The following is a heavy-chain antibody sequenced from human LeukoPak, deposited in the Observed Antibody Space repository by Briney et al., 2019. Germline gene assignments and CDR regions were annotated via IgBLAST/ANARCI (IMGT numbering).Heavy chain of an antibody. D-gene: IGHD1-26*01. J-gene: IGHJ5*02. Sequence: GGSLRLSCAASGFTFSSYAMHWVRQAPGKGLEWVAVISYDGSNKYYADSVKGRFTISRDNSGNTLYLQMNSLRAEDTAVYYCARDRGVGAISPISWFDPWGQGTLVTVSS. CDR2: ISYDGSNK. CDR1: GFTFSSYA. CDR3: ARDRGVGAISPISWFDP. V-gene: IGHV3-30-3*01.